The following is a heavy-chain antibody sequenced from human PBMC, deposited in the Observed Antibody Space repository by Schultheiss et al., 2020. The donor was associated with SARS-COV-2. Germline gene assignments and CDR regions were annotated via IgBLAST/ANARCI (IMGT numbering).Heavy chain of an antibody. Sequence: SETLSLSCTVSGGSMSLYYWNWIRQPPGKGLEWIGYMYNSGSTNYNPSLKSRVTISVDTSKNQFSLKLSSVTAADTAVYYCARGPFIRYSSSWYSVPMAFDIWGQGTMVTVSS. V-gene: IGHV4-4*08. CDR3: ARGPFIRYSSSWYSVPMAFDI. CDR1: GGSMSLYY. D-gene: IGHD6-13*01. CDR2: MYNSGST. J-gene: IGHJ3*02.